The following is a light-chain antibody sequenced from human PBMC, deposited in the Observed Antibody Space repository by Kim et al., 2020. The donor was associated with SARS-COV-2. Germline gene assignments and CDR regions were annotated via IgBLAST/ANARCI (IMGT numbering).Light chain of an antibody. CDR1: QSISSY. CDR3: QQSYRTPRT. V-gene: IGKV1-39*01. Sequence: ASVGDRVTITCRASQSISSYLNWYQQKPGKAPKLLIYAASSLQSGVPSRFSGSGSGTDFTLTISSLQPEDFATYYCQQSYRTPRTFGQGTKVGIK. J-gene: IGKJ1*01. CDR2: AAS.